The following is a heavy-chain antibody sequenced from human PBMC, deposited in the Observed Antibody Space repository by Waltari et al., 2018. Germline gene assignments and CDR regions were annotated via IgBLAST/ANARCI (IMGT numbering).Heavy chain of an antibody. CDR2: INHSGSP. Sequence: QVQLQQWGAGLLKPSETLSLTCAVYGGSFSGYYWSWIRQPPGKGLEGIGEINHSGSPNYNPSLKSQVTISVDTSKTQFSLKLSSVTAADTAVYYCARARYYYDSSGYYYNAFDIWGQGTMVTVSS. J-gene: IGHJ3*02. V-gene: IGHV4-34*01. CDR1: GGSFSGYY. CDR3: ARARYYYDSSGYYYNAFDI. D-gene: IGHD3-22*01.